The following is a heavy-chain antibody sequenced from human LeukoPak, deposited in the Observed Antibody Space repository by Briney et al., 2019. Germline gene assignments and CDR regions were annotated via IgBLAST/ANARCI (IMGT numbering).Heavy chain of an antibody. Sequence: GGSLRLSCAASGFSFINYAMSWVRQAPGKGLEWVSAIRGRGASTYYADCVKGRFTISRDNSKNTLILQMNSLRAEDTAVYYCAKDLLGPRAGYSCGTRADYWGQGTLVTVSS. CDR2: IRGRGAST. V-gene: IGHV3-23*01. D-gene: IGHD5-18*01. CDR3: AKDLLGPRAGYSCGTRADY. J-gene: IGHJ4*02. CDR1: GFSFINYA.